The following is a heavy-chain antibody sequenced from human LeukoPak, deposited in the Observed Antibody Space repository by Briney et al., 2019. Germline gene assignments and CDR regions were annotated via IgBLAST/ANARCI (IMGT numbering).Heavy chain of an antibody. J-gene: IGHJ4*02. CDR2: IYYSGST. Sequence: SETLSLTCTVSGGSISSYYWSWIRQPQGKGLEWIGYIYYSGSTNYNPSLKSRVTISVDTSKNQFSLKLSSVTAADTAVYYCARVDSMIVLDYWGQGTLVTVSS. CDR1: GGSISSYY. CDR3: ARVDSMIVLDY. V-gene: IGHV4-59*01. D-gene: IGHD3-22*01.